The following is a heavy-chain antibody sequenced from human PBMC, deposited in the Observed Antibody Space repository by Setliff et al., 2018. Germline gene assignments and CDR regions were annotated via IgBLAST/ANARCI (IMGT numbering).Heavy chain of an antibody. J-gene: IGHJ5*02. CDR3: ARGRNVAARLLDT. CDR2: INHSGST. D-gene: IGHD6-6*01. Sequence: PSETLSLTFAVSGDSISSHYYWPWIRQSPGKGLEWIGEINHSGSTNYNPSLKSRVTISIDTSKDQFSLRMSSVSAADAAIYYCARGRNVAARLLDTWGQGSRVTGSS. CDR1: GDSISSHYY. V-gene: IGHV4-34*01.